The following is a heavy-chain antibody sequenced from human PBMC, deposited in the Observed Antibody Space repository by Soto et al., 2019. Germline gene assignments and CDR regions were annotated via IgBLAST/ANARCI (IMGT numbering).Heavy chain of an antibody. V-gene: IGHV1-3*01. CDR2: INAGSGDT. CDR1: GYNFMTYT. J-gene: IGHJ4*02. D-gene: IGHD3-10*01. CDR3: ARNRLPWFEDIGY. Sequence: QVQLVQSGAEVKKPGASVKVSCKASGYNFMTYTMHWVRQAPGQRLEWMGWINAGSGDTKYSQKFQGRVTITRDTSASKAYMELSSLTSEDTAIYYCARNRLPWFEDIGYWGQATLVTVSS.